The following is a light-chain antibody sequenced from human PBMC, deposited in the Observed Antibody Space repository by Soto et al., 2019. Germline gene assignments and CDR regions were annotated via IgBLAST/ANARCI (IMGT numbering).Light chain of an antibody. CDR2: SNN. V-gene: IGLV1-44*01. J-gene: IGLJ2*01. CDR1: SSNIGSNT. CDR3: AAWDDSLNGHVV. Sequence: LTQPPSASGTPGQRVTISCSGSSSNIGSNTVNWYQQLPGTAPKLLIYSNNQRPSGVPDRFSGSKSGTSASLAISGLQSEDEADYYCAAWDDSLNGHVVFGGGTKVTVL.